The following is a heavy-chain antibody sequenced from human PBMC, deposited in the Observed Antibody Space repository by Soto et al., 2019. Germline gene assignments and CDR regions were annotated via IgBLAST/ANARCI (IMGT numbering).Heavy chain of an antibody. CDR2: IYTSGST. CDR1: GGSISSYY. CDR3: ARTGAAAAGNYYFDY. Sequence: SETLSLTCTVSGGSISSYYWSWIRQPAGKGLEWIGRIYTSGSTNYNPSLKSRVTMSVDTSKNQFSLKLSSVTAADTAVYYCARTGAAAAGNYYFDYWGQGTLVTVSS. V-gene: IGHV4-4*07. J-gene: IGHJ4*02. D-gene: IGHD6-13*01.